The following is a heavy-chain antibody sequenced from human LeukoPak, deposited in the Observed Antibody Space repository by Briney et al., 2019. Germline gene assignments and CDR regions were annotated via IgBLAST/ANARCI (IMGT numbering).Heavy chain of an antibody. CDR2: IYYSGST. CDR3: ARLPRDGYNLYYFGY. D-gene: IGHD5-24*01. J-gene: IGHJ4*02. Sequence: SETLSLTCTVSGGSISSSSYYWGWIRQPPGKGLEWIGSIYYSGSTYYNPSLKSRVTISVDTSKNQFSLKLSSVTAADTAVYYCARLPRDGYNLYYFGYWGQGTLVTVSS. CDR1: GGSISSSSYY. V-gene: IGHV4-39*01.